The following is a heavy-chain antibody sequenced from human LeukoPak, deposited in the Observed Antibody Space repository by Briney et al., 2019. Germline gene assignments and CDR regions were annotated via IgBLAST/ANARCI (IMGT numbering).Heavy chain of an antibody. CDR1: GFTFSDYY. J-gene: IGHJ4*02. CDR3: ARGRIAVPTDFDY. Sequence: GGSLRLSRAASGFTFSDYYMSWIRQAPGEGLEWVSYISNSGSIIRYADSVKGRFTISRDNAKNSLYLQMNSLRAEDTAVYYCARGRIAVPTDFDYWGQGTLVTVSS. D-gene: IGHD6-19*01. V-gene: IGHV3-11*01. CDR2: ISNSGSII.